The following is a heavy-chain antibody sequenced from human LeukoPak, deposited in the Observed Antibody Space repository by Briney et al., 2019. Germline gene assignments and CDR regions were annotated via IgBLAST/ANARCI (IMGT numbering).Heavy chain of an antibody. CDR2: IKHNGGET. D-gene: IGHD1-1*01. CDR1: RFSFSSYC. J-gene: IGHJ4*02. CDR3: ARVQTWFVN. V-gene: IGHV3-7*02. Sequence: PGGSLRLSCAASRFSFSSYCMSWVRQAPGKGLEWVATIKHNGGETYYADSVKGRFTIARDNAKNSLYVQMNSLRGEDTAVYYCARVQTWFVNWGQGTLVTVSS.